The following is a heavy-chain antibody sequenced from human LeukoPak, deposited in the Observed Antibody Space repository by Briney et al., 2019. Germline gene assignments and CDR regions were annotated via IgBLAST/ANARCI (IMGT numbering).Heavy chain of an antibody. V-gene: IGHV3-11*01. CDR2: ISGSGSDI. J-gene: IGHJ4*01. Sequence: GGSLRLSRVVSGFSFSNSYMTWIRQTPGKGLESLAYISGSGSDIYYADSVKGRFTISRNNAKNSLYLQLNSLRPEDTALYYCSTEPRSLLYWGHGTLVTVSS. CDR3: STEPRSLLY. D-gene: IGHD4-17*01. CDR1: GFSFSNSY.